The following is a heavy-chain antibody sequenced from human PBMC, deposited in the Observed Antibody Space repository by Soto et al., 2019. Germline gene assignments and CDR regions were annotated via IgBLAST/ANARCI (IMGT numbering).Heavy chain of an antibody. CDR2: ISRTRNYI. J-gene: IGHJ4*02. CDR1: GFTFNNYS. D-gene: IGHD3-10*01. Sequence: EVQLVESGGGLVKSGGSLRLSCTASGFTFNNYSMNWVRQAPGKGLEWGSSISRTRNYIFYADSVRGRFTNSRDHGKNSLFLQMTSLRADDTSGDYCARSSPGVWAYWGQGTRVTVSS. V-gene: IGHV3-21*01. CDR3: ARSSPGVWAY.